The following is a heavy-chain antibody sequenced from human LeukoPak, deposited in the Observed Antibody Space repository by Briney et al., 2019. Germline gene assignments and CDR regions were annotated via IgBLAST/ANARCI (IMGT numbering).Heavy chain of an antibody. CDR1: GCTVSSHY. D-gene: IGHD5-18*01. Sequence: PGESLRLSCAVSGCTVSSHYMSWVRQPPGKGLEWVSVIYSGGSTYYADSVKGRFTISRDNSKNTLYLQMNSLRAEDTAVYYCARVRVDTAMVYNYYYYGMDVWGQGTTVTVSS. CDR3: ARVRVDTAMVYNYYYYGMDV. J-gene: IGHJ6*02. CDR2: IYSGGST. V-gene: IGHV3-53*01.